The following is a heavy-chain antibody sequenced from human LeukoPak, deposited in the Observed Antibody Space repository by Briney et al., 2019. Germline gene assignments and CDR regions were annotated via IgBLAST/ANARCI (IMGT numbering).Heavy chain of an antibody. J-gene: IGHJ4*02. V-gene: IGHV1-69*13. D-gene: IGHD3-22*01. CDR3: ATPDRGPYYDSQFDY. CDR2: IIPIFGTA. Sequence: PVKVSCKASGGTFSSYAISWVRQAPGQGLEWMGGIIPIFGTANYAQKFQGRVTITADESTSTAYMELSSLRSEDTAVYYCATPDRGPYYDSQFDYWGQGTLVTVSS. CDR1: GGTFSSYA.